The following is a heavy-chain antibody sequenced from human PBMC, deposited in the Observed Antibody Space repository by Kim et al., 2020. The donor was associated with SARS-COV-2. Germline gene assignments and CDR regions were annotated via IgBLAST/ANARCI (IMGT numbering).Heavy chain of an antibody. J-gene: IGHJ4*02. Sequence: SNPPLKLRVTISVDTSKNPFSLKLSSVTAADTAVYYCARQIWFGELLFDYWGQGTLVTVSS. V-gene: IGHV4-59*08. D-gene: IGHD3-10*01. CDR3: ARQIWFGELLFDY.